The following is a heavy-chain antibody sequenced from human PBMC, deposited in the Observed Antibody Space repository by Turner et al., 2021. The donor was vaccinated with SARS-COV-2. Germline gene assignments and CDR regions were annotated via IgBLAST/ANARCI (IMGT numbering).Heavy chain of an antibody. J-gene: IGHJ5*02. CDR3: AVNRGSFRAFDP. CDR1: GYNFADYG. D-gene: IGHD1-26*01. V-gene: IGHV1-18*04. CDR2: ISAYNGNT. Sequence: QVQLVQSGAEMKKPGASVKVSCKASGYNFADYGIHWVRQAPGQGPEWMGWISAYNGNTNSAQNIEGMVTISTDTYTTTAYMELRSLGDDDTASYCGAVNRGSFRAFDPWGQGTLVTVSS.